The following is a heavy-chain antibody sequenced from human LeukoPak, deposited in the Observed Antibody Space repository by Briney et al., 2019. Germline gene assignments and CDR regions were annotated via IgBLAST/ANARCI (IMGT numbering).Heavy chain of an antibody. CDR3: ARLGTLAVDY. V-gene: IGHV5-10-1*01. J-gene: IGHJ4*02. Sequence: GESLKISCKASGYIFTNYWISWVRQMPGKGLEWMGRIDPSDSYTNYSPSFQGHVTISADKSISTAYLQWSSLKASDTAMFYCARLGTLAVDYWGQGTLVTVSS. CDR2: IDPSDSYT. CDR1: GYIFTNYW.